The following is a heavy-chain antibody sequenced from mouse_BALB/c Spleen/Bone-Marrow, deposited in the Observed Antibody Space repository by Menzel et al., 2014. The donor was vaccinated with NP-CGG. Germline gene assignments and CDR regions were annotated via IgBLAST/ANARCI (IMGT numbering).Heavy chain of an antibody. CDR3: TRGLYDGYYYYAMDY. CDR2: ISSGGSYT. Sequence: EVQRVESGGGLVKPGGSLKLSCAASGFTFSSYTMSWVRQTPEKRLEWVATISSGGSYTYYPDSVKGRFTISRDNAKNTLYLQMSSLKSEDTAMYYCTRGLYDGYYYYAMDYWGQGTSVTVSS. D-gene: IGHD2-3*01. CDR1: GFTFSSYT. J-gene: IGHJ4*01. V-gene: IGHV5-6-4*01.